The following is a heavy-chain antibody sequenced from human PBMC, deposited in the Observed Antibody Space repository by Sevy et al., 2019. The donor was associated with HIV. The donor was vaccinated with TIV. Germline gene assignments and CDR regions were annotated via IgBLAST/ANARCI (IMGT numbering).Heavy chain of an antibody. J-gene: IGHJ4*02. CDR3: AREGGIAAATFDY. CDR2: IYYSGST. CDR1: GGSISSYY. D-gene: IGHD6-13*01. V-gene: IGHV4-59*01. Sequence: SETLSLTCTVSGGSISSYYWSWIRQPPGKGLEWIGYIYYSGSTNYNPSLKSRVTISVDMSKNQFSLKLTSVTAADTATYYCAREGGIAAATFDYWGQGTPVTVSS.